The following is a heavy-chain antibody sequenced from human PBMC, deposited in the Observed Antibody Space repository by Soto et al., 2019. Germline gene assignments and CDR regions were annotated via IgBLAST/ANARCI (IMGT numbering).Heavy chain of an antibody. Sequence: SEKVSCKASGFTFTSSAVQWVRQARGQRLEWIGWIVVGSGNTNYAQKFQERVTITRDMSTSTAYMELSSLRSEDTAVYYCAAEGVVPAAINYYYYGMDVWGQG. D-gene: IGHD2-2*01. CDR1: GFTFTSSA. J-gene: IGHJ6*02. V-gene: IGHV1-58*01. CDR3: AAEGVVPAAINYYYYGMDV. CDR2: IVVGSGNT.